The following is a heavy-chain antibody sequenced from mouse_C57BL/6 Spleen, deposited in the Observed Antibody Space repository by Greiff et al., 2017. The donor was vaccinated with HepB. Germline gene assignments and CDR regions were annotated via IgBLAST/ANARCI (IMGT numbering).Heavy chain of an antibody. CDR2: IYPGDGDT. CDR3: ARFYYSNYGGYFDV. D-gene: IGHD2-5*01. CDR1: GYAFSSSW. J-gene: IGHJ1*03. V-gene: IGHV1-82*01. Sequence: VQLQQSGPELVKPGASVKISCKASGYAFSSSWMNWVKQRPGKGLEWIGRIYPGDGDTSYNGKFKGKATLTADKSSSTAYMQLSSLTSEDSAVYFCARFYYSNYGGYFDVWGTGTTVTVSS.